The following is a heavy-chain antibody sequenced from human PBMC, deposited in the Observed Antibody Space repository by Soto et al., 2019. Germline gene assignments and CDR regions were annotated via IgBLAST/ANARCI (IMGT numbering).Heavy chain of an antibody. CDR1: GYTLTSHD. Sequence: QVQLVQSGAEVKKPGASVKVSCKASGYTLTSHDINWVRQATGQGLEWMGWTNPNSGYTVYAQKFQGRVTMTRNTSTSTAYMELSSLRSEDTAVYYCARVGGDEENYYSYHGMDVWGQGTTVTVSS. CDR3: ARVGGDEENYYSYHGMDV. J-gene: IGHJ6*02. D-gene: IGHD4-17*01. V-gene: IGHV1-8*01. CDR2: TNPNSGYT.